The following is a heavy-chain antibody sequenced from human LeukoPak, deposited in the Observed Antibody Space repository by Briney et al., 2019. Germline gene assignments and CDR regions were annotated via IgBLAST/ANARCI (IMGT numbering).Heavy chain of an antibody. J-gene: IGHJ4*02. Sequence: GGSLRLSCAASGFTFSDHYMHWVRQAPGKGLEWVAVISYDGSNKYYADSVKGRFTISRDNSKNTLYLQMNSLRAEDTAVYYCAKDFSGGSCDYWGQGTLVTVSS. CDR2: ISYDGSNK. CDR1: GFTFSDHY. V-gene: IGHV3-30*18. CDR3: AKDFSGGSCDY. D-gene: IGHD2-15*01.